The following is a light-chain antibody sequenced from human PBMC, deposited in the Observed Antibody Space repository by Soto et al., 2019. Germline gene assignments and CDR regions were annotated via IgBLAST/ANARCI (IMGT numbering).Light chain of an antibody. J-gene: IGLJ1*01. CDR2: EVS. V-gene: IGLV2-14*01. CDR3: SSYTSSSTLCV. Sequence: QSVLTQPASVSGSPGQSITISCTGTSSDGGGYNYVSWYQQHPCKAPKLMIYEVSNRPSGVSNRFSGSKSGNTASLPISGLQAEDEADYYCSSYTSSSTLCVFGTGTKVTVL. CDR1: SSDGGGYNY.